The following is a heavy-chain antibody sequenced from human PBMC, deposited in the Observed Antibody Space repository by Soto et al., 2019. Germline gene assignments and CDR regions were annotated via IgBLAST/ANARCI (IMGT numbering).Heavy chain of an antibody. CDR2: IIPIFGTA. J-gene: IGHJ4*02. CDR3: ARFSYGYGFDY. V-gene: IGHV1-69*01. CDR1: GGPFISYA. D-gene: IGHD5-18*01. Sequence: SVKVSCKASGGPFISYAIIWVRQAPGQGLEWMGGIIPIFGTANYAQKFQGRVTITADESTSTAYMELSSLRSEDTAVYYCARFSYGYGFDYWGQGTLVTVSS.